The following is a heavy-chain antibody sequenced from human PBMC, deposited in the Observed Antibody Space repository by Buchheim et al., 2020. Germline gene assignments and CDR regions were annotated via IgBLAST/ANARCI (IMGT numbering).Heavy chain of an antibody. V-gene: IGHV3-74*01. CDR3: AREAGYSTGRYGPIDY. J-gene: IGHJ4*02. Sequence: EVQLVESGGGLVQPGGSLRLSCAASGFIFSRNWMHWVRQAPGKGLVWVSRINSDGSSKTYADSVKGRFTISRDNAKNTLHLQMNSLRAEDTAVYYCAREAGYSTGRYGPIDYWGQGTL. D-gene: IGHD6-19*01. CDR1: GFIFSRNW. CDR2: INSDGSSK.